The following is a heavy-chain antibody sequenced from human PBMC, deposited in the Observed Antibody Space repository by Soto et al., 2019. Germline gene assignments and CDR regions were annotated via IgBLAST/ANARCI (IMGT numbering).Heavy chain of an antibody. V-gene: IGHV4-59*08. CDR1: GGSISTSF. CDR2: IHYTGSI. D-gene: IGHD3-10*01. CDR3: ARLNAITVVRGINYHSMDV. J-gene: IGHJ6*02. Sequence: SETLSLTCSVSGGSISTSFWSWIRQPPGKGLEWVGYIHYTGSINYSPSLTSRVTISVDTSKNHFSLKLSSVTAADTAVYYCARLNAITVVRGINYHSMDVLGQGTTVTVSS.